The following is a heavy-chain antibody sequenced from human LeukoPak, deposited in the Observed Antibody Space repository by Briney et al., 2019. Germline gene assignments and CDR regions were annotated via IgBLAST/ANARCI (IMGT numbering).Heavy chain of an antibody. D-gene: IGHD6-19*01. CDR1: GFTFSDYY. CDR3: PRDFSAGRNAFDI. CDR2: ISSSSSYT. Sequence: PGGSLRLPCAAAGFTFSDYYMSWIRQAPGKVLEWVSYISSSSSYTNYADSVKGRFTISRDNAKNSLYLQMNSLRAEDTAVYYCPRDFSAGRNAFDIWGQGTMVTVSS. J-gene: IGHJ3*02. V-gene: IGHV3-11*06.